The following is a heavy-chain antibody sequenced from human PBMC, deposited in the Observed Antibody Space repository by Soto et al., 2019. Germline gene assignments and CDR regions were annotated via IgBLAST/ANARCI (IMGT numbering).Heavy chain of an antibody. V-gene: IGHV3-7*01. D-gene: IGHD3-3*01. Sequence: GGSLRLSCAASGFTFSSYWMSWVRQAPGKGLEWVANIKQDGSEKYYVDSVKGRFTISRDNAKNSLYLQMNSLRAEDTAVYYCARQNGDFWSGYPMYYYYMDVWGKGTTVTVSS. CDR1: GFTFSSYW. J-gene: IGHJ6*03. CDR2: IKQDGSEK. CDR3: ARQNGDFWSGYPMYYYYMDV.